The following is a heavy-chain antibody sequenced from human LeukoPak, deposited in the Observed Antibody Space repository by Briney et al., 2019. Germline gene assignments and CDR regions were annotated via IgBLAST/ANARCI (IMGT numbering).Heavy chain of an antibody. J-gene: IGHJ3*01. CDR3: AREGASTISHAFDV. Sequence: GSLRLSCAASGFPFSTFWMTWVRQAPGKGLEWVANIIQDGSERYYVGSVKGRFTISRDNAKNSLFLQMNSLRAEDTAVYYCAREGASTISHAFDVWGQGTMVTVSS. D-gene: IGHD3-16*01. V-gene: IGHV3-7*01. CDR2: IIQDGSER. CDR1: GFPFSTFW.